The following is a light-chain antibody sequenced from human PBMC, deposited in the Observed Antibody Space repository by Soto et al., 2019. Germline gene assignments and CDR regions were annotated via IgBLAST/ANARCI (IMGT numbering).Light chain of an antibody. Sequence: IQMTQSHSTLSASVGDRVTITCRASQSTSKWLAWYQQKPGTAPKLLIYDASSLESGVPSRFSGSGSGTEFTLTISTLQPDDFATYYCQQYNSWSGLTFGRGTKVDIK. CDR1: QSTSKW. CDR2: DAS. V-gene: IGKV1-5*01. J-gene: IGKJ4*01. CDR3: QQYNSWSGLT.